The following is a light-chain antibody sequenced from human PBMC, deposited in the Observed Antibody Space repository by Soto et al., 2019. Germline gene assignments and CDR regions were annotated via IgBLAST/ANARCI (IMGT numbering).Light chain of an antibody. CDR2: DVS. V-gene: IGLV2-14*01. J-gene: IGLJ1*01. Sequence: SALTQPASVSGSPGQSITISCTGTSSDVGGYNYVSWYQQHPGKAPKLMIYDVSNRPSGVSNRFSGSKSGNTASLTISGLQAEDEADYYCSSYSISSTPLYVFGTGTKVTVL. CDR1: SSDVGGYNY. CDR3: SSYSISSTPLYV.